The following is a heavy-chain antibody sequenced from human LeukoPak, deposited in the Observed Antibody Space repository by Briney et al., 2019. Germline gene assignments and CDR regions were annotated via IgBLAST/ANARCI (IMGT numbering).Heavy chain of an antibody. Sequence: GSLRLSCVASGFSFNRYAMHWVRQAPGKGLEWVAGISYDGGPKFHADSVKGRFTISRDNSENTLYLHMNRLGDELKAVYSCARAQTYSSGWSLGGYYYYGMYVWGTGATVTASS. CDR3: ARAQTYSSGWSLGGYYYYGMYV. J-gene: IGHJ6*04. V-gene: IGHV3-30-3*01. D-gene: IGHD6-19*01. CDR2: ISYDGGPK. CDR1: GFSFNRYA.